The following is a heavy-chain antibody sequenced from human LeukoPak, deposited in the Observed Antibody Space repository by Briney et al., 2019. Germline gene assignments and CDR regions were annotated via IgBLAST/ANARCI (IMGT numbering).Heavy chain of an antibody. V-gene: IGHV4-38-2*02. J-gene: IGHJ3*02. CDR1: GYSISSGYY. CDR3: ARDNVKSAFDI. CDR2: IYHSGST. D-gene: IGHD2-8*01. Sequence: SETLSLTCTVSGYSISSGYYWGWIRQPPGKGLEWIGSIYHSGSTYYNPSLKSRVTISVDTSKNQFSLKLSSVTAADTAVYNCARDNVKSAFDIWGQGTMVTVSS.